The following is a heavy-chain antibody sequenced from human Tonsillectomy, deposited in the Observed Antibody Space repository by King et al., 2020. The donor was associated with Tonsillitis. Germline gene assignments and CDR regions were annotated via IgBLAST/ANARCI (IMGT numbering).Heavy chain of an antibody. Sequence: VQLVESGGGLVQPGGSLRLSCSASGFTFSSYAMHWVRQAPGKGLQYVSTISSNGGSTYFADSVKGRFTISRDNSKNTLYLQMSSLRAEDTAMYYCMKDLKDYYDGSCFWGYPALAYYFDYWGQGTLVTVSS. D-gene: IGHD3-22*01. J-gene: IGHJ4*02. CDR2: ISSNGGST. CDR3: MKDLKDYYDGSCFWGYPALAYYFDY. V-gene: IGHV3-64D*06. CDR1: GFTFSSYA.